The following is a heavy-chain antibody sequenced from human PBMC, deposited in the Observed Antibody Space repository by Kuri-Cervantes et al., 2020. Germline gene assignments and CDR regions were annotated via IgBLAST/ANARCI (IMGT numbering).Heavy chain of an antibody. CDR3: AKDMTLTGYLLFDY. J-gene: IGHJ4*02. V-gene: IGHV3-30-3*01. Sequence: GESLKISCAASGFTFSSYAMHWVRQAPGKGLEWVAVISYDGSNKYYADSVKGRFTISRDNAKNSLYLQMNSLRAEDTALYYRAKDMTLTGYLLFDYWGQGTLVTVSS. D-gene: IGHD3-9*01. CDR2: ISYDGSNK. CDR1: GFTFSSYA.